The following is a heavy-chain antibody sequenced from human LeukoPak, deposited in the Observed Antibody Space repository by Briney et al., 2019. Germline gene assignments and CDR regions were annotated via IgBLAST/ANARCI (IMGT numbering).Heavy chain of an antibody. Sequence: GGSLRLSCAASGFTFSSYWMNWARQAPGKGLEWVSGISWNSGSIGYADSVKGRFTISRDNAKNSLYLQMNSLRAEDTALYYCAKVDRSGSYCYFDYWGQGTLVTVSS. CDR1: GFTFSSYW. J-gene: IGHJ4*02. V-gene: IGHV3-9*01. D-gene: IGHD1-26*01. CDR2: ISWNSGSI. CDR3: AKVDRSGSYCYFDY.